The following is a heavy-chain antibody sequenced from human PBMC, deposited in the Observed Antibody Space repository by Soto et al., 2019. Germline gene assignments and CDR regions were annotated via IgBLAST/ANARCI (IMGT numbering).Heavy chain of an antibody. CDR3: AREGTTRGVDS. CDR1: GGSLSDYY. D-gene: IGHD1-7*01. V-gene: IGHV4-34*01. Sequence: ASETLSLTCGVYGGSLSDYYWSWIRQPPGKGLEWIGEINQSGSTNYNPSLKSRVTISVDTSKKQFSLKVNSVTAADTAMYYCAREGTTRGVDSWGQGTLVTVS. J-gene: IGHJ4*02. CDR2: INQSGST.